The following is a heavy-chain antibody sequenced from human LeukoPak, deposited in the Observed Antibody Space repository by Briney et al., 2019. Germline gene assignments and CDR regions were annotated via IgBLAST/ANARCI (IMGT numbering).Heavy chain of an antibody. CDR3: ASAHGGSGYDRPFDY. CDR1: RFYFSTYD. J-gene: IGHJ4*02. Sequence: GGSLRLSCTASRFYFSTYDMNWVRQVPGKGLEWVSYIDSSASTTYYAGSVQGRFTISRDNAKNSLYLQMRSLRVEDAAFYYCASAHGGSGYDRPFDYWGQGTLVTVSS. V-gene: IGHV3-48*03. CDR2: IDSSASTT. D-gene: IGHD5-12*01.